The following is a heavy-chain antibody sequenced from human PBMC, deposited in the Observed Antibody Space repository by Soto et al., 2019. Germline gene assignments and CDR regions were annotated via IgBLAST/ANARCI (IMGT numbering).Heavy chain of an antibody. CDR2: IYYSGST. Sequence: SETLSLTCTVSGGSISSYYWSWIRQPPGKGLEWIGYIYYSGSTNYNPSLKSRVTISVDTSKNQFSLKLSSVTAADTAVYYCARGEYYYDSSGYYRGHAFDIWGQGTMVTVSS. CDR1: GGSISSYY. CDR3: ARGEYYYDSSGYYRGHAFDI. V-gene: IGHV4-59*08. J-gene: IGHJ3*02. D-gene: IGHD3-22*01.